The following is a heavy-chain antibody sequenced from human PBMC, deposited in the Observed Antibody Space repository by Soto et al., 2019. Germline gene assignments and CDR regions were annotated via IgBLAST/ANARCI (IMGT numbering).Heavy chain of an antibody. CDR1: GDSVSSNSAA. V-gene: IGHV6-1*01. CDR2: TYYRSRRYN. Sequence: PSQTLSLTCAISGDSVSSNSAAWNWIRQSPSGGLEWLGRTYYRSRRYNDYAVSVRSRITINPDTSENQFSLHLNSVTPEDTAVYYCAGTTSLQWYYMDVWGKGTTVTVSS. CDR3: AGTTSLQWYYMDV. J-gene: IGHJ6*03. D-gene: IGHD1-7*01.